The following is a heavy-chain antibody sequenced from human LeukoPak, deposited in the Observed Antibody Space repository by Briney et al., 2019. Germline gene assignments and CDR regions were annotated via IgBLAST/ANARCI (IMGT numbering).Heavy chain of an antibody. J-gene: IGHJ4*02. Sequence: SEPLSLTCTVTGGSISSYYWSWIRQPPGKGLGWIGYIYYCGCYNYNPSLKSRVTISADTSKNQFSLKLSSVTAADTAVYYCARHLPADYYDSSGYLDYWGQGTLVTVSS. CDR1: GGSISSYY. CDR2: IYYCGCY. CDR3: ARHLPADYYDSSGYLDY. V-gene: IGHV4-59*08. D-gene: IGHD3-22*01.